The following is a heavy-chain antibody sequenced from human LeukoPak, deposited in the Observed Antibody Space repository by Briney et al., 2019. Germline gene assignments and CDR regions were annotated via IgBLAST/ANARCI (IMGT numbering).Heavy chain of an antibody. Sequence: RGGYLRLFCAASGFNLSSYWMSWLRQATGKGLEGVANIKQDGSEKYCEDSVKGRFTISRDNAKNSLYLQMNSLRAEDTAVYYCMVRGPYYYYGMDVWGQGTTVTVSS. CDR1: GFNLSSYW. CDR2: IKQDGSEK. D-gene: IGHD3-10*01. J-gene: IGHJ6*02. V-gene: IGHV3-7*01. CDR3: MVRGPYYYYGMDV.